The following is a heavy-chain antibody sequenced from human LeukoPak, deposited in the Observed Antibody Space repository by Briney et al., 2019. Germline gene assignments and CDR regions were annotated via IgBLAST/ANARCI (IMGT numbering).Heavy chain of an antibody. V-gene: IGHV4-34*01. CDR2: INHSGST. D-gene: IGHD2-2*01. Sequence: PSETLSLTCAVYGGSFSGYYWSWIRQPPGKGLEWIGEINHSGSTNYNPSLKSRVTISVDTSKNQFSLKLSSVTAADTAVYYCARVVVPTNFDYWGQGTLVSVSS. CDR3: ARVVVPTNFDY. CDR1: GGSFSGYY. J-gene: IGHJ4*02.